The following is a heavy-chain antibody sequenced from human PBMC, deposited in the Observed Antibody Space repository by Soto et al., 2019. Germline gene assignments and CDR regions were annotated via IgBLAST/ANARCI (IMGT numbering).Heavy chain of an antibody. V-gene: IGHV1-18*01. CDR1: GYTFTSYG. D-gene: IGHD3-10*01. Sequence: GASVKVSCKASGYTFTSYGISWVRQAPGQGLEWMGWISTFNSDANYAQKFRGRVTMTTDTSTNTAYMELRSLRTDDTAVFYCVRDFFPSGNSYIDTFEVWGQGTMVTVSS. J-gene: IGHJ3*01. CDR3: VRDFFPSGNSYIDTFEV. CDR2: ISTFNSDA.